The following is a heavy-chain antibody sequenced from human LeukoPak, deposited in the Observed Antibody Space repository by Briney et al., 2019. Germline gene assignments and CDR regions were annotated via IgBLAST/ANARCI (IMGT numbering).Heavy chain of an antibody. CDR1: GFIFSSYT. J-gene: IGHJ4*02. V-gene: IGHV3-21*01. Sequence: GGSLRLSCAASGFIFSSYTMNWVRQAPGEGLEWVSSISDTSTYIYYADSVEGRFTISRDNAKSSLYLQMNSLRAEDTAVYYCASGLLVETSMITGLFHYWGQGTLVTVSS. D-gene: IGHD5-18*01. CDR2: ISDTSTYI. CDR3: ASGLLVETSMITGLFHY.